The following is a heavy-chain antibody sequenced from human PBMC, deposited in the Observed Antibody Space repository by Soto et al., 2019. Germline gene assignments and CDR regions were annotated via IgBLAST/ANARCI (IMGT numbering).Heavy chain of an antibody. J-gene: IGHJ3*02. V-gene: IGHV3-7*01. CDR1: GFTFSDYW. CDR2: IKQDGNEK. CDR3: ARGLGSSCWYSPWDAFDI. Sequence: PGGSLRLSCAVSGFTFSDYWMSWVRQAPGKGLEWVANIKQDGNEKYYVDSVKGRFTISRDNAKNSLYLQMNSLRAEDTAVYYCARGLGSSCWYSPWDAFDIWGQGTMVTVS. D-gene: IGHD6-19*01.